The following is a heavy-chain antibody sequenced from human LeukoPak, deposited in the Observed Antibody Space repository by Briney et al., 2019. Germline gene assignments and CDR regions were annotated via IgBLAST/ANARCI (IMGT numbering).Heavy chain of an antibody. Sequence: ASVKVSCKASGYTFTGYYMHWVRQAPGQGLEWMGWINPNSGGTNYAQKFQGRVTMTRDTSISTAYMELSRLRSDDTAVYYCARVADFWSGNEYFQHWGQGTLVTVSS. CDR3: ARVADFWSGNEYFQH. V-gene: IGHV1-2*02. CDR2: INPNSGGT. D-gene: IGHD3-3*01. J-gene: IGHJ1*01. CDR1: GYTFTGYY.